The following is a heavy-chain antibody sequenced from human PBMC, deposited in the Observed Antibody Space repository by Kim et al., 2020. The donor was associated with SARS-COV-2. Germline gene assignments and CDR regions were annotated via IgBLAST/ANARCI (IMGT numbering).Heavy chain of an antibody. CDR3: ARKVTTGRTDY. D-gene: IGHD4-17*01. J-gene: IGHJ4*02. V-gene: IGHV1-46*01. Sequence: YAQKFQGRVTMTRDTSTSTLYMELSSLTSEDTAVYYCARKVTTGRTDYWGQGSLVTVSS.